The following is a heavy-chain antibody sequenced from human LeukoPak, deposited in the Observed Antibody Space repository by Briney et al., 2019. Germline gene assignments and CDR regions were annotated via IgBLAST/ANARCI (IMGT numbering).Heavy chain of an antibody. Sequence: SETLSLTCAVYGGSFSGYYWSWIRQPPGKGLEWIGEINHSGSTNYNPSLKSRVTISVDTSKNQFSLKLSSVTAADTAVYYCASLKNYGSGSYPDYWGQGTLVTVSS. CDR3: ASLKNYGSGSYPDY. J-gene: IGHJ4*02. D-gene: IGHD3-10*01. CDR2: INHSGST. V-gene: IGHV4-34*01. CDR1: GGSFSGYY.